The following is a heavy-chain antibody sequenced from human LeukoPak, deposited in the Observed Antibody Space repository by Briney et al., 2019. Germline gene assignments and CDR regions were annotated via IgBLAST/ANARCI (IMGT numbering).Heavy chain of an antibody. Sequence: GGSLRLSCAASGFTFSSYSMNWVRQAPGKGLEWVSSISSSSSYIYYADSVKGRFTISRDNAKNSLYLQMNSLRAEDTAVYYCAREFQRGYSHGYDYWGQGTLVTVSS. CDR1: GFTFSSYS. V-gene: IGHV3-21*01. D-gene: IGHD5-18*01. CDR3: AREFQRGYSHGYDY. CDR2: ISSSSSYI. J-gene: IGHJ4*02.